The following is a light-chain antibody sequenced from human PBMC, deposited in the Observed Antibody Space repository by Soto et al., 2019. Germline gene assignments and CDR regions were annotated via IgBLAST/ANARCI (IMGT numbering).Light chain of an antibody. CDR3: QQYGSSPQLT. CDR2: GAS. J-gene: IGKJ4*01. V-gene: IGKV3-20*01. Sequence: EIVLTQSPGTLSLSPGERATLSCRVSQSVSSSYLAWYQQKPGQAPRLLIYGASSRATGIPDRFSGSGSGTYFALTISRLEPEDFAVYYCQQYGSSPQLTFGGGTKVEIK. CDR1: QSVSSSY.